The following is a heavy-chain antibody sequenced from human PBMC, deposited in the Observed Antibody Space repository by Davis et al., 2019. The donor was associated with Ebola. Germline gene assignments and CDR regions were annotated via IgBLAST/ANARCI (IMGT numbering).Heavy chain of an antibody. V-gene: IGHV4-59*01. CDR3: ARERYDFGSGVVGWFDP. D-gene: IGHD3-3*01. CDR2: IYSSGST. Sequence: SETLSLTCTVSGGSFSGYYWSWIRQPPGKGLEWIGYIYSSGSTNYNPSLKSRVTISVDTSKNQFSLKLSSVTAADTAVYYCARERYDFGSGVVGWFDPWGQGTLVTVSS. J-gene: IGHJ5*02. CDR1: GGSFSGYY.